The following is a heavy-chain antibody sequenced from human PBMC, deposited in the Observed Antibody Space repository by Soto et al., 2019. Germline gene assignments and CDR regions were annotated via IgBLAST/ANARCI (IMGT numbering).Heavy chain of an antibody. CDR1: GFPFTVFW. Sequence: EVQLVESGGALVQPGGSLRLSCAASGFPFTVFWMSWVRRVPGKGLEWLANINQGGSETYYVDSVKGRFTISRDNAANLVYLEMNSLRAEDTAVYCCARDGPIQQLGQSYQFWGQGTLVTVSS. CDR2: INQGGSET. J-gene: IGHJ1*01. CDR3: ARDGPIQQLGQSYQF. V-gene: IGHV3-7*01. D-gene: IGHD4-4*01.